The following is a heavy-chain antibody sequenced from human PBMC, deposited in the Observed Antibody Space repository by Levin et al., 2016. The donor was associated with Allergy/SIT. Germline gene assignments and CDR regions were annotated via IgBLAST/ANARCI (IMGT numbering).Heavy chain of an antibody. D-gene: IGHD3-3*01. CDR2: VFYSGST. Sequence: SETLSLTCTVSGGSISNYSWSWVRQTPGRGLEWIGYVFYSGSTTYNPSLRSRVTISVDTSESQFSLTLNSVTAADTAVYYCARVGHDFWSDHRPFDSWGQGALVTVSS. V-gene: IGHV4-59*01. J-gene: IGHJ4*02. CDR3: ARVGHDFWSDHRPFDS. CDR1: GGSISNYS.